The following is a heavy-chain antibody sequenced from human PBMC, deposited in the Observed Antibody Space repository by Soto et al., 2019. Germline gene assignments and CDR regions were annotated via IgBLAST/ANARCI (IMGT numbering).Heavy chain of an antibody. V-gene: IGHV4-31*03. CDR2: IYYSGST. Sequence: SETLSLTCTVSGGSISSGGYYWSWIRQHPGKGLEWIGYIYYSGSTYYNPSLKSRVTISVDTSKNQFSLKLSSVTAADTAVYYCARAADRIAAPGSAPPLGYWGQGTLVTGSS. CDR3: ARAADRIAAPGSAPPLGY. D-gene: IGHD6-6*01. CDR1: GGSISSGGYY. J-gene: IGHJ4*02.